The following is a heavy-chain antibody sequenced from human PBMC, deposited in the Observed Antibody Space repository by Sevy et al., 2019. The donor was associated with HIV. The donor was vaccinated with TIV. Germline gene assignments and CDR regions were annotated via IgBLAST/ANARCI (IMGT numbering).Heavy chain of an antibody. J-gene: IGHJ6*02. CDR3: ARTVIVGATTGYYYGIDV. D-gene: IGHD1-26*01. CDR1: GGTFSSYA. CDR2: IIPIFGTA. Sequence: ASVKVSCKASGGTFSSYAISWVRQAPGQGLEWMGGIIPIFGTANYAQKFQGRVTVTADESPSTAYMELSSLRSEETAVYYCARTVIVGATTGYYYGIDVWGQGTTVTVSS. V-gene: IGHV1-69*13.